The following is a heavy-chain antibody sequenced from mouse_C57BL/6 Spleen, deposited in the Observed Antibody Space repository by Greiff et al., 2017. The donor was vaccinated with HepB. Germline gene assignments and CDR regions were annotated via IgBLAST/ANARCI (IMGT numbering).Heavy chain of an antibody. J-gene: IGHJ2*01. D-gene: IGHD1-1*01. CDR2: ISSGGSYT. Sequence: EVQLVESGGDLVKPGGSLKLSCAASGFTFSSYGMSWVRQTPDKRLEWVATISSGGSYTYYPDSVKGRFTISRDNAKNTLYLQMSSLKSEDTDMYYCARTPHYYGSSYVDDWGQGTTLTVSS. V-gene: IGHV5-6*01. CDR1: GFTFSSYG. CDR3: ARTPHYYGSSYVDD.